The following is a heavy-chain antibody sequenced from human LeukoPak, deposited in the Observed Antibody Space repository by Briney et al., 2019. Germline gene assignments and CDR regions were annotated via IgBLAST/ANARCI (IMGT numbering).Heavy chain of an antibody. CDR3: ARNQIVVTPITVGYFDY. Sequence: GGSLRLSCAASGXTFSGYWMTWVRQAPGKGLESVEYINQDGSEKLYLDSVKGRFTISRDNTKNSLYLQMSSLRAEDTAVYYCARNQIVVTPITVGYFDYWGQGTLVTVSS. CDR2: INQDGSEK. D-gene: IGHD5-12*01. CDR1: GXTFSGYW. V-gene: IGHV3-7*05. J-gene: IGHJ4*02.